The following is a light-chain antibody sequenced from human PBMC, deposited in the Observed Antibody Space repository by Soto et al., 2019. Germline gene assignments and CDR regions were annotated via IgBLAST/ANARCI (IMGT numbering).Light chain of an antibody. Sequence: EIVLTQSPGTLSLFPGERATLSCRASQSIDSISLAWYQHQPGQAPRLLIYGASIRSTAIPDRFSGSGSGTDFTLTISRLEPEDFAVYYCQHYDSSLSTVGGGTKVDIK. CDR3: QHYDSSLST. J-gene: IGKJ4*01. V-gene: IGKV3-20*01. CDR1: QSIDSIS. CDR2: GAS.